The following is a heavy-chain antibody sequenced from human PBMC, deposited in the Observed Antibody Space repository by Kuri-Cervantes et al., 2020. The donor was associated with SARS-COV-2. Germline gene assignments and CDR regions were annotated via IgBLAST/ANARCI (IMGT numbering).Heavy chain of an antibody. CDR2: ISSSGSTI. D-gene: IGHD5/OR15-5a*01. Sequence: GESLKISCAASGFTFSSYEMNWVRQAPGKGLEWVSYISSSGSTIYYADSVKGRFTISRDNAKNSLYLQMNSLRAEDTAVYYCAKDVLNHLLFWYGMDVWGQGTTVTVSS. CDR3: AKDVLNHLLFWYGMDV. V-gene: IGHV3-48*03. CDR1: GFTFSSYE. J-gene: IGHJ6*02.